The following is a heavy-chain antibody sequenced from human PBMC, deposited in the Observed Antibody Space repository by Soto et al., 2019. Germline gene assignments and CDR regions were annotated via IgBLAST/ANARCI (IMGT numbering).Heavy chain of an antibody. CDR1: RVAFSKFI. Sequence: QAQLEQSGGEVKKPGSSVKGSCKASRVAFSKFIVTWVRQAPGLGLEWVGGIIPIFGTANYAQKYQGRGTITADEATSTSYMGVNNLRSEDTAVYYWAKVRYSSPMGYYYGMDVWGQGTTVTVSS. V-gene: IGHV1-69*01. CDR2: IIPIFGTA. CDR3: AKVRYSSPMGYYYGMDV. J-gene: IGHJ6*02. D-gene: IGHD6-19*01.